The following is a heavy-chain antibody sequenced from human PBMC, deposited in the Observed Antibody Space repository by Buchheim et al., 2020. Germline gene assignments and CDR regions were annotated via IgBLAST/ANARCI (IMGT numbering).Heavy chain of an antibody. CDR1: GGSISSSSYY. Sequence: QLQLQESGPGLVKPSETLSLTCTVSGGSISSSSYYWGWIRQPPGKGLEWIGSIYYSGSTYYNPSLKSRVNISVDTSKNQFSLKLSSVTAADTAVYYCARGTTAMAKYYYYYGMDVWGQGTT. J-gene: IGHJ6*02. CDR2: IYYSGST. D-gene: IGHD5-18*01. CDR3: ARGTTAMAKYYYYYGMDV. V-gene: IGHV4-39*01.